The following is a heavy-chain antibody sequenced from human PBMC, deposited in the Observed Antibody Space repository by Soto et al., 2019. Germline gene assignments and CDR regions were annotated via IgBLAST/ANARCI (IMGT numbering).Heavy chain of an antibody. V-gene: IGHV4-30-2*01. Sequence: SETLSLTCAVSGGSISSDGYSWSWIRQPPGKGLEWIGYIYHSGSTYYNPSLKSRVTISVDRSKNQFSLKLSSVTAADTAVYYCARVCGGDCHNGMDVWGQGTTVTVSS. J-gene: IGHJ6*02. CDR1: GGSISSDGYS. CDR3: ARVCGGDCHNGMDV. CDR2: IYHSGST. D-gene: IGHD2-21*02.